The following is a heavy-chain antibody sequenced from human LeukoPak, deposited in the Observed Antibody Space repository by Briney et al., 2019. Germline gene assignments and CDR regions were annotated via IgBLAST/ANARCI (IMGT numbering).Heavy chain of an antibody. CDR1: GGTFSSYA. CDR2: IIPILGIA. CDR3: ARADYGSGSYYRGWFDP. Sequence: SVKVSCKASGGTFSSYAISWVRQAPGHGLEWMGRIIPILGIANYAQKFQGRVTITADKSTSTAYMELSSLRSEDTAVYYCARADYGSGSYYRGWFDPWGQGTLVTVSS. D-gene: IGHD3-10*01. V-gene: IGHV1-69*04. J-gene: IGHJ5*02.